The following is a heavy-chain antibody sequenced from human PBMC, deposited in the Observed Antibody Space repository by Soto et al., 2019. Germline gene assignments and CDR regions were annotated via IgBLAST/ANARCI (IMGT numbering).Heavy chain of an antibody. D-gene: IGHD5-18*01. J-gene: IGHJ4*02. V-gene: IGHV4-61*01. CDR1: GGSVSSGSYY. CDR2: IYYSGST. CDR3: ARVKFRDTAMPLFDY. Sequence: SETLSLTCTVSGGSVSSGSYYWSWIRQPPGKGLEWIGYIYYSGSTNYNPSLKSRVTISVDTSKNQFSLKLSSVTAADTAVYYCARVKFRDTAMPLFDYGGQGTLVTVSS.